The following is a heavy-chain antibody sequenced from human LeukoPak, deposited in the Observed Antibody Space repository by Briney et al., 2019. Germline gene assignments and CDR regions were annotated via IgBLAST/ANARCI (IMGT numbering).Heavy chain of an antibody. CDR2: IIASSGST. CDR3: AKGAYDYIEMGYFDY. V-gene: IGHV3-23*01. D-gene: IGHD5-12*01. CDR1: EFSISNSA. Sequence: GGSLRLSCAASEFSISNSAMSWVRQGPGKGLEWVSLIIASSGSTFYADPVKGRFTISRDISRNTLYLQMNSLRAEDTAVYYCAKGAYDYIEMGYFDYWGQGTLVTVSS. J-gene: IGHJ4*02.